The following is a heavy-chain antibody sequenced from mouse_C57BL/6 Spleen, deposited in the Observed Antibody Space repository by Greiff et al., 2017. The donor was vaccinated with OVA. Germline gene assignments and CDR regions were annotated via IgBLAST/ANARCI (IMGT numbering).Heavy chain of an antibody. V-gene: IGHV1-42*01. Sequence: VQLKQSGPELVKPGASVQISCKASGYSFTGYYMNWVKQSPEKSLEWIGEINPSTGGTTYNQKFKAKATLTVDKSSSTAYMQLKSLTSEDSAVYYCASDYGNSRFDYGGQGTTLTVSS. D-gene: IGHD2-1*01. CDR1: GYSFTGYY. CDR2: INPSTGGT. J-gene: IGHJ2*01. CDR3: ASDYGNSRFDY.